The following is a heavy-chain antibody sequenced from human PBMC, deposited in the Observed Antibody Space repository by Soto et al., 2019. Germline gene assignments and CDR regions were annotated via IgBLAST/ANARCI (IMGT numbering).Heavy chain of an antibody. J-gene: IGHJ4*02. D-gene: IGHD6-6*01. V-gene: IGHV3-30-3*01. CDR1: VFIFSSYA. CDR3: ARDFEYSSSFYYFDY. CDR2: ISYDGSNK. Sequence: QVQLVESGGGVVQPGRSLRLSCAASVFIFSSYAMHWVRQAPVKGLEWVAVISYDGSNKYYADSVKGRFTISRDNSKNTRYLQMNSLRAEDTAVSYCARDFEYSSSFYYFDYWGQGTLVTVSS.